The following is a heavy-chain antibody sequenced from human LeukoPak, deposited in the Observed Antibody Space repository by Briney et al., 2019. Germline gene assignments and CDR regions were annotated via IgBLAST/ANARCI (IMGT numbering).Heavy chain of an antibody. Sequence: PSQTLSLTCTVSGGSISSGGYYWSWIRQPPGTGLEWIGYIYHSGSTYYNPSLKSRVTISVDRSKNQFSLKLSSVTAADTAVYYCATTYDFWSGYLDYWGQGTLVTVSS. CDR2: IYHSGST. D-gene: IGHD3-3*01. J-gene: IGHJ4*02. CDR3: ATTYDFWSGYLDY. V-gene: IGHV4-30-2*01. CDR1: GGSISSGGYY.